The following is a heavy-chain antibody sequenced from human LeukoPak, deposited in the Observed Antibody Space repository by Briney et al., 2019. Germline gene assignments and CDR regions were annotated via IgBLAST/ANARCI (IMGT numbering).Heavy chain of an antibody. CDR1: GFTFSSYT. D-gene: IGHD6-13*01. V-gene: IGHV3-21*01. J-gene: IGHJ4*02. CDR2: IIISSNYI. Sequence: GGSLRLSCAASGFTFSSYTMNWVRQAPGKGLEWVSSIIISSNYIYYAESVKGRFTISTDNAKNSLYLQMNSLRAEDTAAYYCAREYSSSPNSFDSWGQGTLVTVSS. CDR3: AREYSSSPNSFDS.